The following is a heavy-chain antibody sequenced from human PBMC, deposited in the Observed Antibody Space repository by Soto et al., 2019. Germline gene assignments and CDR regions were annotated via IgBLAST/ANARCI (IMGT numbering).Heavy chain of an antibody. CDR3: ARGYSGTYYWD. D-gene: IGHD1-26*01. J-gene: IGHJ4*02. CDR1: GGSVSRGSYY. V-gene: IGHV4-61*01. CDR2: IYYIGST. Sequence: SETLSLTCTVSGGSVSRGSYYWTWIRQPPGKGLEWIGYIYYIGSTNYNSSLKSRVTISADTSKDQFSLKLSSVTAADTAVYYCARGYSGTYYWDWGQGILVTVSS.